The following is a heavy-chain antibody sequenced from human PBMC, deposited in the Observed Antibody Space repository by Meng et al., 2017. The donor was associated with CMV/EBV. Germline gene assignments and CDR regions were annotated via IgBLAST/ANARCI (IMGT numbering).Heavy chain of an antibody. Sequence: QTLSLTCAVYGGSFSGYYWSWIRQPPGKGLEWIGEINHSGSTNYNPSLKSRVTISVDTSKNQFSLKLSSVTAADTAVYYCARDPPYYDILTGYLPSYYFDYWGQGTLVTVSS. D-gene: IGHD3-9*01. V-gene: IGHV4-34*01. CDR2: INHSGST. J-gene: IGHJ4*02. CDR3: ARDPPYYDILTGYLPSYYFDY. CDR1: GGSFSGYY.